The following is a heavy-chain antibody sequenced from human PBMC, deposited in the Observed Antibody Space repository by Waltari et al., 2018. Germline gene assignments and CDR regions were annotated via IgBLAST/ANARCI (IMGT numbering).Heavy chain of an antibody. V-gene: IGHV4-34*01. J-gene: IGHJ3*02. CDR2: INHRGST. D-gene: IGHD3-10*01. CDR1: GGSFSSYY. CDR3: ARGGWFGRGNDAFDI. Sequence: QVQLQQWGAGLLKPSETLSLSCAVYGGSFSSYYWSWIRHSPRTGLEWIGEINHRGSTNANPSLKSRVTISVDTSKNQVSLRLRSVTAADTAVYYCARGGWFGRGNDAFDIWGQGTTVTVSS.